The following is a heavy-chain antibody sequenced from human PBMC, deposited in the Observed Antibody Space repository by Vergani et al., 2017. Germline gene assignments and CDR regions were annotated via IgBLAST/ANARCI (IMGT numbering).Heavy chain of an antibody. V-gene: IGHV3-64D*06. Sequence: VQLVQSGAEVKKPGSSVKVSCKASGGTFSSYAMHWVRQAPGKGLEYVSAISSNGGSTYYADSVKGRFTISRDNSKNTLYLQMSSLRAEDTAVYYCVKDRSFPGYWGQGTLVTVSS. J-gene: IGHJ4*02. CDR1: GGTFSSYA. CDR3: VKDRSFPGY. CDR2: ISSNGGST.